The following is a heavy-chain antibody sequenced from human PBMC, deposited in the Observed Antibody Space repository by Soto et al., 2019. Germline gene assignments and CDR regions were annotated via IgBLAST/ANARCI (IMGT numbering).Heavy chain of an antibody. J-gene: IGHJ5*02. D-gene: IGHD2-8*02. CDR3: ARDRRGTAGYHWFDP. V-gene: IGHV4-31*03. Sequence: SETLSLTCTVSGGSISSGGHYWSWIRQHPGKGLEFIGNIDYSGSTYYNTSLKSRVTISVDTTENQFSLKLTSVTAADTAVYYCARDRRGTAGYHWFDPWGQGTLVTVSS. CDR2: IDYSGST. CDR1: GGSISSGGHY.